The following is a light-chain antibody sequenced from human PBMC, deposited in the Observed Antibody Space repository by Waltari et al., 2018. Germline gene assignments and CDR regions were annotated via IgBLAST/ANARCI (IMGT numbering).Light chain of an antibody. J-gene: IGKJ1*01. CDR3: QQHGTLPAT. CDR1: QSVGSSS. CDR2: RAS. V-gene: IGKV3-20*01. Sequence: IVLTQSPGTASLSPGERVTLSCRASQSVGSSSLAWYQQKPGQAPRLVIYRASRRATGIPDRFRGSGSGTDFSLTISRLGPEDFAVYYCQQHGTLPATFGQGTKVEIK.